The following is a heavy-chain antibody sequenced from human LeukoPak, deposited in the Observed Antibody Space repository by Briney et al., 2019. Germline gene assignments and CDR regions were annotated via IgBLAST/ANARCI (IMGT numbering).Heavy chain of an antibody. J-gene: IGHJ4*02. Sequence: ASVKVSCKASGYTFTSYAISWVRQAPGQGLEWMGGIIPIFGTANYAQKFQGRVTITADESTSTAYMELSSLRSEDTAVYYCAVLDSSGYYLYYWGQGTLVTVSS. D-gene: IGHD3-22*01. CDR3: AVLDSSGYYLYY. CDR1: GYTFTSYA. CDR2: IIPIFGTA. V-gene: IGHV1-69*13.